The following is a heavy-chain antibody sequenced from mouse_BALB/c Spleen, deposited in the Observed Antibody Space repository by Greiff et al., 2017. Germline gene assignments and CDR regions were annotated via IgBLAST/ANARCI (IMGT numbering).Heavy chain of an antibody. V-gene: IGHV5-6-5*01. CDR2: ISSGGST. CDR1: GFTFSSYA. D-gene: IGHD1-1*01. Sequence: EVQLVESGGGLVKPGGSLKLSCAASGFTFSSYAMSWVRQTPEKRLEWVASISSGGSTYYPDSVKGRFTISRDNARNILYLQMSSLRSEDTAMYYCARGIISSYGYFDYWGQGTTLTVSS. CDR3: ARGIISSYGYFDY. J-gene: IGHJ2*01.